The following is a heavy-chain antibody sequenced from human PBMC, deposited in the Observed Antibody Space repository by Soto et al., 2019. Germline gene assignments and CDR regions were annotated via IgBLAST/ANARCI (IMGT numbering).Heavy chain of an antibody. CDR1: GFIVTDAW. V-gene: IGHV3-15*07. D-gene: IGHD3-16*01. CDR2: IKSRTAGGTV. Sequence: GGSLRLSCAAFGFIVTDAWMHWVRQAPGKGPEWVGLIKSRTAGGTVEYAAPVKGRFTISRDDTKNTVYLQMNSLKTDDTAVNYCGRLYRTDPWGQGTLVTVSS. J-gene: IGHJ5*02. CDR3: GRLYRTDP.